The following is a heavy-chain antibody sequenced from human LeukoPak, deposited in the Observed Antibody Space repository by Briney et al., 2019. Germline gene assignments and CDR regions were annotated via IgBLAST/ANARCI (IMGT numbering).Heavy chain of an antibody. Sequence: ASVKVSCKASGYTFTDYYIHWVQQAPGQGLEWMGWVNPNSGGTNYAQKFQGRVTMTRDTSIGTAYMELSRLTSDDTALYYCARNVGTSGGPYYFDYWGQGTLVTVSS. CDR3: ARNVGTSGGPYYFDY. CDR2: VNPNSGGT. CDR1: GYTFTDYY. V-gene: IGHV1-2*02. J-gene: IGHJ4*02. D-gene: IGHD1-26*01.